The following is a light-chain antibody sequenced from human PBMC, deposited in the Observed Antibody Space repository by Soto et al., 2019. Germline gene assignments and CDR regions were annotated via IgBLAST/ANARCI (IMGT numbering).Light chain of an antibody. CDR2: EVN. V-gene: IGLV2-8*01. J-gene: IGLJ1*01. CDR1: SSDVGGYNY. Sequence: QSVRPQPPCTGPSPGHSVAIAWARTSSDVGGYNYVSWYQQHPGKAPKLMIYEVNKRPSGVPDRFSGSKSGNTASLTVSGLQHADEADYSCTSYAGSSNVFGTGTKVTVL. CDR3: TSYAGSSNV.